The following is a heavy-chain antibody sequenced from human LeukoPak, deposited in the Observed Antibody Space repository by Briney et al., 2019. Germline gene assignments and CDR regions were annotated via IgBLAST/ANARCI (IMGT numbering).Heavy chain of an antibody. Sequence: GASVKVSCKASGYTFTGYYTHWVRQAPGQGLEWMGRINPNSGGTNYAQKFQGRVTMTRDTSISTAYMELSRLRSDDTAVYYCARGGNFRDYYDSSGFYWGQGTLVTVSS. J-gene: IGHJ4*02. CDR1: GYTFTGYY. V-gene: IGHV1-2*06. D-gene: IGHD3-22*01. CDR2: INPNSGGT. CDR3: ARGGNFRDYYDSSGFY.